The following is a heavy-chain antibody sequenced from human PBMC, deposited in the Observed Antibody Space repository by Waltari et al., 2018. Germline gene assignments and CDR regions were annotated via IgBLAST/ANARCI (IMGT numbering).Heavy chain of an antibody. CDR1: GGSISSGGYS. V-gene: IGHV4-30-2*01. J-gene: IGHJ4*02. CDR3: ARVEHSSGYSFFDY. CDR2: INHSGST. Sequence: QLQLQESGSGLVKPSQTLSLTCAVSGGSISSGGYSWSWIRQPPGKGLEWIGYINHSGSTYYNPSLKSRVTISVDRSKNQFSLKLSSVTAADTAVYYCARVEHSSGYSFFDYWGQGTLVTVSS. D-gene: IGHD3-22*01.